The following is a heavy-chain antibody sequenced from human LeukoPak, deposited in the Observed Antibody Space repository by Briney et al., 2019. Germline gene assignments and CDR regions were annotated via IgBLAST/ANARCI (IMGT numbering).Heavy chain of an antibody. D-gene: IGHD2-2*01. CDR3: ARVGRGVVPAGGDY. CDR2: ISSSSSYI. CDR1: GFTFSSYS. J-gene: IGHJ4*02. Sequence: GGSLRLSCAASGFTFSSYSMNWVRQAPGKGLEWVSSISSSSSYIYYADSVKGRFTISRDNAKNSLYPQMNSLRAEDTAVYYCARVGRGVVPAGGDYWGQGTLVTVSS. V-gene: IGHV3-21*01.